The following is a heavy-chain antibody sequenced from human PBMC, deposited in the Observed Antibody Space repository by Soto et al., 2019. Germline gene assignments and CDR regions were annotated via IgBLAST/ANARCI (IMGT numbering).Heavy chain of an antibody. D-gene: IGHD3-22*01. CDR2: IKSKTDGGTT. CDR3: ITDGHDSSSYYYDAFDI. V-gene: IGHV3-15*01. Sequence: EVQLVESGGGLVKPGGSLRLSCAASGFTFSNAWMSWVRQAPGKGLEWVGRIKSKTDGGTTDYAAPVKGRFTISRDDSQNTLYLQMNSLKTEDTAVYYCITDGHDSSSYYYDAFDIWGQGTMVTVSS. J-gene: IGHJ3*02. CDR1: GFTFSNAW.